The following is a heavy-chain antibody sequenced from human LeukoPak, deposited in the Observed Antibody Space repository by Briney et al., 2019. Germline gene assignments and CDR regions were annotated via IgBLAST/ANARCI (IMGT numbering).Heavy chain of an antibody. CDR2: ISGSGGST. CDR1: GFTFSDYY. V-gene: IGHV3-23*01. J-gene: IGHJ4*02. Sequence: PGGSLRLSCAASGFTFSDYYMSWIRQAPGKGLEWVSAISGSGGSTYYADSVKGRFTISRDNSKNTLYLQMNSLRAEDTAVYYCAKVGGYGDYGGHWGQGTLVTVSS. D-gene: IGHD4-17*01. CDR3: AKVGGYGDYGGH.